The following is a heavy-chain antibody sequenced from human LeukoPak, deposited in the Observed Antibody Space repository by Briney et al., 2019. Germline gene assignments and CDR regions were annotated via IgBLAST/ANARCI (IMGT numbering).Heavy chain of an antibody. J-gene: IGHJ4*02. CDR1: GFSFSRNW. CDR3: ARDKPRGWAFDY. V-gene: IGHV3-7*01. D-gene: IGHD3-10*01. CDR2: INPDGRTK. Sequence: GGFLRLSCAASGFSFSRNWMSWVRQAPGKGLEWVPNINPDGRTKYYVDSVKGRLAISRDNAKNSLYLQMNSLRAEDTAVYYCARDKPRGWAFDYWGQGTLVTVSS.